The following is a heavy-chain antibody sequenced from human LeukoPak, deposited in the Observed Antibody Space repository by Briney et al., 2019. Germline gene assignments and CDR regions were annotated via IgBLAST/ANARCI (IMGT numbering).Heavy chain of an antibody. CDR1: GFTFSSYT. CDR2: IRGTDGTT. Sequence: GGSLRLSCAASGFTFSSYTMTWVRQAPGKGLEWVSAIRGTDGTTYYTDSVRGRFAISRDNSKNTLYLQMNSLRAEDTAVYYCAKVSGYSSGLPPADAFDIWGQGTMVTVSS. J-gene: IGHJ3*02. CDR3: AKVSGYSSGLPPADAFDI. D-gene: IGHD6-19*01. V-gene: IGHV3-23*01.